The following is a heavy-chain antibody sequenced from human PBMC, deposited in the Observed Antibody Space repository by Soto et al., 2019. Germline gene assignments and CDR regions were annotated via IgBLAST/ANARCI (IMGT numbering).Heavy chain of an antibody. D-gene: IGHD6-13*01. J-gene: IGHJ5*02. CDR3: ARVGDSSSWYSGPALSYWFDP. V-gene: IGHV1-69*13. Sequence: SVKVSCKASGGTFSSYAISWVRQAPGQGLEWMGGIIPIFGTANYAQKFQGRVTITADESTSTAYMELSSLRSEDTAVYYCARVGDSSSWYSGPALSYWFDPWGQGTLVTVSS. CDR1: GGTFSSYA. CDR2: IIPIFGTA.